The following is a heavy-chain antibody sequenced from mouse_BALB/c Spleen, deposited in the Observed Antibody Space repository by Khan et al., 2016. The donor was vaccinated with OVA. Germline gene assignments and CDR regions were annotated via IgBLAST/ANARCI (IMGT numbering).Heavy chain of an antibody. CDR2: TYPGGGYT. CDR3: ARSGAARATWNYLDY. J-gene: IGHJ2*01. Sequence: VQLQESGAELVRPGTSVKMSCKAAGYTFTNYWIGWVKQRPGHGLEWIGDTYPGGGYTNYNEKFKGKATLTADTSSSTAYMQLSGLSSEDSDIDYCARSGAARATWNYLDYWGQGTTLTVSS. D-gene: IGHD3-1*01. CDR1: GYTFTNYW. V-gene: IGHV1-63*02.